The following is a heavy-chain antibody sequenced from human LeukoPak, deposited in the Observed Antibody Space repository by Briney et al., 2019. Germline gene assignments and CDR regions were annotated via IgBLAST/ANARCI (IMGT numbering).Heavy chain of an antibody. V-gene: IGHV4-31*03. Sequence: SQTLSLTCTVSGGSINNGGYYWSWIRQHPGKGLEWIGYIYYSGSSYYNPSLKSRVTISVDTSKNQFSLKLSSVTAADTAVYYCARGGSGSYFGSAYWGQGTLVTVSS. CDR1: GGSINNGGYY. D-gene: IGHD1-26*01. CDR2: IYYSGSS. CDR3: ARGGSGSYFGSAY. J-gene: IGHJ4*02.